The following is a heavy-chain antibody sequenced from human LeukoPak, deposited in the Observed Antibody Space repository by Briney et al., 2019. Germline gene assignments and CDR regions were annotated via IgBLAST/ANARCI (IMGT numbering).Heavy chain of an antibody. CDR3: ARDRSDYYYDRVPHAFDI. J-gene: IGHJ3*02. CDR1: GGSISSSSYY. D-gene: IGHD3-22*01. V-gene: IGHV4-39*07. CDR2: IYYSGGT. Sequence: SETLSLTCTVSGGSISSSSYYWGWIRQPPGKGLEWIGSIYYSGGTYYNPSLKSRVTISVDTSKNQFSLKLSSVTAADTAVYYCARDRSDYYYDRVPHAFDIWGQGTMVTVSS.